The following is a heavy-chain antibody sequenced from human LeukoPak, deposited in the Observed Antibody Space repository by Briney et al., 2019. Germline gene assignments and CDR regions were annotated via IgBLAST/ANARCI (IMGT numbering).Heavy chain of an antibody. J-gene: IGHJ4*02. CDR3: AAGRPYSLLDY. D-gene: IGHD5-18*01. CDR2: FDVIDSET. V-gene: IGHV1-24*01. Sequence: ASETLSCTFSGSSRSVLCLYWVRHGLGQGLEWMGGFDVIDSETFYAQKFQGRVTMTEDSSRDTAYMELRSLTSDDTALYYCAAGRPYSLLDYWGQGTLVTVSS. CDR1: GSSRSVLC.